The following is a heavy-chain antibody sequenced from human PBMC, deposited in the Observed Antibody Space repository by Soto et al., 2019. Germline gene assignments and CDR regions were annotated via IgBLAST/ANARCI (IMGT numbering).Heavy chain of an antibody. Sequence: SVNVSCKPSGDTFSSYSISWVRQAPGQGLEWMGGIIPIFGTANYAQKFQGRVTITADESTSTAYMELSSLRSEDAAVYYCARDGSGYRSRASPMDVWGQGTTVTVSS. D-gene: IGHD3-22*01. J-gene: IGHJ6*02. CDR1: GDTFSSYS. CDR2: IIPIFGTA. V-gene: IGHV1-69*13. CDR3: ARDGSGYRSRASPMDV.